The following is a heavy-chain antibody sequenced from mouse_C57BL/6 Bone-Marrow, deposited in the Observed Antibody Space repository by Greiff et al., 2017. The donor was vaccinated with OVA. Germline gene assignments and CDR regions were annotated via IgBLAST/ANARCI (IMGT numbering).Heavy chain of an antibody. V-gene: IGHV1-81*01. CDR2: IYPRSGNT. J-gene: IGHJ3*01. CDR3: ASDWFAY. CDR1: GYTFTSYG. Sequence: VKLVESGAELARPGASVKLSCKASGYTFTSYGISWVKQRTGQGLEWIGEIYPRSGNTYYNEKFKGKATLTADKSSSTAYMELRSLTSEDSAVYFCASDWFAYWGQGTLVTVSA.